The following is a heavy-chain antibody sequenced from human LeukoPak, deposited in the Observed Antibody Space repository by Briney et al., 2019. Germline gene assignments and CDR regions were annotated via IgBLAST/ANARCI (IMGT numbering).Heavy chain of an antibody. CDR2: IYSGGST. D-gene: IGHD2-15*01. J-gene: IGHJ3*02. Sequence: GGSLRLSCAASGFTVSSNYMSWVRQAPGKGLEWVSVIYSGGSTYYADSVKGRFTISRDDSKNTLYLQMNSLRAEDTAVYYCAREGDRSHHAFDIWGQGTMVTVSS. CDR1: GFTVSSNY. CDR3: AREGDRSHHAFDI. V-gene: IGHV3-53*01.